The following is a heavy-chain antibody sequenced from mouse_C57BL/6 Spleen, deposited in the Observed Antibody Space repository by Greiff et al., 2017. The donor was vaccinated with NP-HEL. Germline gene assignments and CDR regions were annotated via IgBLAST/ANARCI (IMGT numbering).Heavy chain of an antibody. CDR1: GYTFTDYY. V-gene: IGHV1-76*01. CDR3: AREDSLYYDY. Sequence: QVQLKESGAELVRPGASVKLSCKASGYTFTDYYINWVKQRPGQGLEWIARIYPGSGNTYYNEKFKGKATLTAEKSSSTAYMQLSSLTSEDSAVYFCAREDSLYYDYWGQGTTLTVSS. CDR2: IYPGSGNT. J-gene: IGHJ2*01. D-gene: IGHD6-2*01.